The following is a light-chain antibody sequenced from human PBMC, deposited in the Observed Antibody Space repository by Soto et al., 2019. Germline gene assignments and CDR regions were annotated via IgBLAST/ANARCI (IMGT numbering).Light chain of an antibody. CDR3: AAWDDSLNGRV. CDR2: YDN. J-gene: IGLJ1*01. Sequence: QSVLTQPPSASGTPGQRVTISCSGSNSNIGSNTENWYQQLPGTAPKRLIYYDNLQPSGVPDRISGSKSGTSASLAISGLQSDDEADYYCAAWDDSLNGRVFGTGTKLTVL. V-gene: IGLV1-44*01. CDR1: NSNIGSNT.